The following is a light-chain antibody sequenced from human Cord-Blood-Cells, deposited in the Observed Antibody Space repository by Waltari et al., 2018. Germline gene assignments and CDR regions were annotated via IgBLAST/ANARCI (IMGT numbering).Light chain of an antibody. Sequence: EIVLTQSPATLSLSSGERATLSCSASQSVSSYLAWYQQKPGQAPRLLIYDASNRATGIPARFSGSGSGTDFTLTISSLEPEDFAVYYCQQRSNWPPITFGQGTRLEIK. V-gene: IGKV3-11*01. J-gene: IGKJ5*01. CDR2: DAS. CDR1: QSVSSY. CDR3: QQRSNWPPIT.